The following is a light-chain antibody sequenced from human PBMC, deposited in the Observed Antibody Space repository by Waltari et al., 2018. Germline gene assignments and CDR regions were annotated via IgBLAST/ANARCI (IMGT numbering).Light chain of an antibody. J-gene: IGLJ2*01. V-gene: IGLV2-11*01. Sequence: QSALTQPRSVSGSPGQSVTLSCTGTNSDVGAYNYVSWYQQRPGKAPKLVIYDCGKRPSGVPDRFSGSKAGNTASLTISGLQTDDEADYYCCSYAGRYTSVFGGGTKVTVL. CDR2: DCG. CDR3: CSYAGRYTSV. CDR1: NSDVGAYNY.